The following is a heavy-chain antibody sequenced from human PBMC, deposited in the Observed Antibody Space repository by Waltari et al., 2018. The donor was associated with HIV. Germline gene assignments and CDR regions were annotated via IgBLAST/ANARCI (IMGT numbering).Heavy chain of an antibody. V-gene: IGHV3-48*02. J-gene: IGHJ6*02. CDR2: ISSTSFNI. CDR1: GFPCGDYA. Sequence: EEQLVESGGGLVHPGGSMKLSCEASGFPCGDYAMHLVRQAPGKGLEWIAYISSTSFNIKYADSVRGRFTISRDNTQNSLSLQMNNLIDEDTAKYFCARDTLNFFFGLDVWGHGTTVAVSS. CDR3: ARDTLNFFFGLDV.